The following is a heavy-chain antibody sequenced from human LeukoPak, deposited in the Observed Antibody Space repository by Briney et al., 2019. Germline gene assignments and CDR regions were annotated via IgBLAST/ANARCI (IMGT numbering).Heavy chain of an antibody. V-gene: IGHV4-59*12. J-gene: IGHJ4*02. CDR2: FSNSGTN. Sequence: PSETLSLTCTVSGGSISDYYWSWIRQPPGKGLEWIGCFSNSGTNNYNPSLKGRVTMSVDTSKNQFSLKLSSVTAADTAVYYCARGSNWGDYWGQGTLVTVSS. D-gene: IGHD7-27*01. CDR3: ARGSNWGDY. CDR1: GGSISDYY.